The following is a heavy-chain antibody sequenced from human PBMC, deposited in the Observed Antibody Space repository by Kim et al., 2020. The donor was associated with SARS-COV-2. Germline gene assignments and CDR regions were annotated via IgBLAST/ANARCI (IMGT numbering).Heavy chain of an antibody. D-gene: IGHD3-16*01. V-gene: IGHV3-23*01. CDR2: ISGSGGST. CDR1: GFTFSSYA. CDR3: AKDHSKGRIMITFGGVIV. Sequence: GGSLRLSCAASGFTFSSYAMSWVRQAPGKGLEWVSAISGSGGSTYYADSVKGRFTISRDNSKNTLYLQMNSLRAEDTAVYYCAKDHSKGRIMITFGGVIVWGQGTLVTVSS. J-gene: IGHJ4*02.